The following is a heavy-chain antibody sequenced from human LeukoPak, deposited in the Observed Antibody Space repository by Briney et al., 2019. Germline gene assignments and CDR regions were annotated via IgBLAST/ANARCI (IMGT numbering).Heavy chain of an antibody. CDR2: INPSGGST. D-gene: IGHD4-23*01. Sequence: RASVKVSCKASGYTFTSYYMHWVRQAPGQGLEWMGIINPSGGSTSYAQKFQGRVTMTRDTSASTAYMELSSLRSEDTAVYYCARDIFGTTVVTGIAFDYWGQGTLVTVSS. CDR1: GYTFTSYY. V-gene: IGHV1-46*01. J-gene: IGHJ4*02. CDR3: ARDIFGTTVVTGIAFDY.